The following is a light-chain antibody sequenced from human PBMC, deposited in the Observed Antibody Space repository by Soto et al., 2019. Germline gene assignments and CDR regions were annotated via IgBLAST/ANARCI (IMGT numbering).Light chain of an antibody. J-gene: IGKJ2*01. CDR2: AAS. V-gene: IGKV1-39*01. Sequence: DIQMTQSPSSLSASVGDRVTITCRASQSISSYLNWYQQKPGKAPKLLIYAASSLQSGVPSRFRGRGSGTGFTLIISDLQPEDFATYYCQQSYNTPYTFGQGTKLEIK. CDR1: QSISSY. CDR3: QQSYNTPYT.